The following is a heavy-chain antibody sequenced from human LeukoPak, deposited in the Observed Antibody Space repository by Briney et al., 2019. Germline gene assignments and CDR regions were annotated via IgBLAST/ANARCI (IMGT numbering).Heavy chain of an antibody. CDR1: GGSISSYY. CDR2: IYHSGST. CDR3: AREGYGSGSADNWFDR. V-gene: IGHV4-59*01. D-gene: IGHD3-10*01. Sequence: SQTLSLTCTVSGGSISSYYSSWVRQPAGNGLEWIGYIYHSGSTNYNPSLKSRGTMSVDTSKNQFSLKLSSVTAADTAVYYCAREGYGSGSADNWFDRWGQGTLVTVSS. J-gene: IGHJ5*02.